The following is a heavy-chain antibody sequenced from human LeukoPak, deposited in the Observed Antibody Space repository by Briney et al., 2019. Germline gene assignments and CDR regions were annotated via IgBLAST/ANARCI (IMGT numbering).Heavy chain of an antibody. CDR2: IDPSDSYT. D-gene: IGHD6-6*01. V-gene: IGHV5-10-1*01. CDR3: ARRNSSSSRWFDP. J-gene: IGHJ5*02. Sequence: GESLKISCKGSGYSFTSYWISWVRQMRGQGLEWMGRIDPSDSYTNYSPSFQGHVTISADKSISTAYLQWSSLKASDTAMYYCARRNSSSSRWFDPWGQGTLVTVSS. CDR1: GYSFTSYW.